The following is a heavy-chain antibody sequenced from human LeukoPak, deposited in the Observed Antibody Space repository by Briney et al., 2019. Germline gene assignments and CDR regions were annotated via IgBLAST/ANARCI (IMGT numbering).Heavy chain of an antibody. CDR2: ISSSSSTI. J-gene: IGHJ4*02. Sequence: GGSLRLSCAASGFTFSRYSMNWVRQAPGKGLEWVSYISSSSSTIYYADSVKGRFTISRDNAKNSLYLQMNSLRAEDTAVYYCARDYYYDSSGYYGYWGQGTLVTVSS. V-gene: IGHV3-48*04. D-gene: IGHD3-22*01. CDR1: GFTFSRYS. CDR3: ARDYYYDSSGYYGY.